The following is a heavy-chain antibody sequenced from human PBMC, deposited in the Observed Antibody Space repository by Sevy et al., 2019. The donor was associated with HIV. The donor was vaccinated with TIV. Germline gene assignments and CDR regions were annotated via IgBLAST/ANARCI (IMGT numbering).Heavy chain of an antibody. D-gene: IGHD6-13*01. V-gene: IGHV3-7*01. J-gene: IGHJ4*02. CDR1: GFTLNNYC. CDR2: INQDGGVT. Sequence: GGSLRLSCVASGFTLNNYCMHWVRQAPGKGLEWVANINQDGGVTYYVDSVRGRFTISRYNGRNLVFLQMNSLRVDDTALYFCVRAIAKDGSFWGQGTLVTVSS. CDR3: VRAIAKDGSF.